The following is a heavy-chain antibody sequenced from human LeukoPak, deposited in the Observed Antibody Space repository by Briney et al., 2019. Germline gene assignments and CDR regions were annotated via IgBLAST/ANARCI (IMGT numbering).Heavy chain of an antibody. Sequence: ASVKVSCKASGYDFTKYAVQWVRQAPGQRLEWMGWIDAGNGRTKYSQDFQGRVTITRDTSARIAYMELSSLTSDDTAVYYCARGWRWLLVWGQGTLVTVSS. CDR3: ARGWRWLLV. CDR1: GYDFTKYA. D-gene: IGHD3-22*01. CDR2: IDAGNGRT. J-gene: IGHJ4*02. V-gene: IGHV1-3*01.